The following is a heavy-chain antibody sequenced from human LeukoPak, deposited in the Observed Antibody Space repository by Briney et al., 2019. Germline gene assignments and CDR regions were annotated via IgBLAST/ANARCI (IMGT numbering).Heavy chain of an antibody. Sequence: PSGTLSLTCAVSGGSISSSNWWSCVRQPPGKELEWIGEIYHSGSTNYNPSPKSRVTISVDKSKNQFSLKLSSVPAAHTAVYYCATVETKGRPRTTYYDSYGMDAWGKGTTVTVSS. CDR1: GGSISSSNW. D-gene: IGHD1-1*01. J-gene: IGHJ6*04. CDR2: IYHSGST. CDR3: ATVETKGRPRTTYYDSYGMDA. V-gene: IGHV4-4*02.